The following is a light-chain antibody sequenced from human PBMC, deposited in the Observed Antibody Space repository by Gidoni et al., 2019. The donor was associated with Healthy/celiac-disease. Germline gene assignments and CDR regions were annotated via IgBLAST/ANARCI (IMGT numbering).Light chain of an antibody. CDR3: QQYYSTPRLT. CDR1: QSVLYSSNNKNY. CDR2: WAS. V-gene: IGKV4-1*01. J-gene: IGKJ4*01. Sequence: DIVMTKSPDSLAVSVGERATINCKSSQSVLYSSNNKNYLAWYQQKPGQPPKLLIYWASTRESGVPDRFSGSGSGTDFTLTISSLQAEDVAVYYCQQYYSTPRLTFGGGTKVEIK.